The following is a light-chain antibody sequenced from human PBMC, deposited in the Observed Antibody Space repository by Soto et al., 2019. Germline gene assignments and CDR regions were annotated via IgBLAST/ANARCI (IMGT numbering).Light chain of an antibody. CDR1: QSTSSW. V-gene: IGKV1-5*01. CDR3: QQYHRSSIT. CDR2: DAS. Sequence: DIQMTQSPSTLSASVGDRVTITCRASQSTSSWLAWYQQKPGKAPKLLIYDASSLESGVPSRFSGSGSGTEFTLTISSLQPDDFATYYCQQYHRSSITFGQGTRLEIK. J-gene: IGKJ5*01.